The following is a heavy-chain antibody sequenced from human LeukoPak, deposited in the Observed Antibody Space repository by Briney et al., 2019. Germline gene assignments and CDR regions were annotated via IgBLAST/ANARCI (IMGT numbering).Heavy chain of an antibody. CDR1: GFTFSGSA. CDR2: IRSKASSYAT. V-gene: IGHV3-73*01. J-gene: IGHJ3*02. Sequence: PGGSLKLSCAASGFTFSGSAMHWVRQASGKGLEWVGRIRSKASSYATAYAASVKGRFTISRDDSKNTAYLQMNSLKTEDTAVYYCTRDSPRRDAFDIWGQGTMFTVSS. D-gene: IGHD3-22*01. CDR3: TRDSPRRDAFDI.